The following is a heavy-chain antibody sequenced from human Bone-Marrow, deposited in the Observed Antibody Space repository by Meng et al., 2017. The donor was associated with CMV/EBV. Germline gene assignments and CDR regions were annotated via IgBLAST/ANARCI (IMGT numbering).Heavy chain of an antibody. V-gene: IGHV3-23*01. D-gene: IGHD5/OR15-5a*01. Sequence: GSLKISCAASGFTFSSYAMSWVRQAPGKGLEWVSAISGSGGSTYYADSVKGRFTLSRDNSKNTVYLQMNSLRADDTAVYYCAKKVSGNAPLDYWGQGTLVTVSS. CDR3: AKKVSGNAPLDY. CDR1: GFTFSSYA. J-gene: IGHJ4*02. CDR2: ISGSGGST.